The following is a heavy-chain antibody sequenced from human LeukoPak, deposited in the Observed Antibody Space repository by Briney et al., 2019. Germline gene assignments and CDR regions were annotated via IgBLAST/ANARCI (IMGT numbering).Heavy chain of an antibody. D-gene: IGHD3-9*01. J-gene: IGHJ5*02. Sequence: PSETLSLTCTVSGDSISSFYWSWIRQPAGKGLEWIGRIYTSGSTNYNPSLKSRVTMSVDTSKNQFSLKLSSVTAADTAVYYCARDYDILTGYYRADWFDPWGQGTLVTVSS. CDR1: GDSISSFY. CDR3: ARDYDILTGYYRADWFDP. V-gene: IGHV4-4*07. CDR2: IYTSGST.